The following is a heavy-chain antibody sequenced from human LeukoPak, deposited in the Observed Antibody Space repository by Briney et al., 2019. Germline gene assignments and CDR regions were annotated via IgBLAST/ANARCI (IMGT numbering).Heavy chain of an antibody. J-gene: IGHJ4*02. CDR3: AVGYYFGSNY. CDR2: INDSGDT. D-gene: IGHD3-10*01. V-gene: IGHV4-39*01. CDR1: GGSISSSSYY. Sequence: SETLSLTCTVSGGSISSSSYYWVWIRQPPGQGLVWIGNINDSGDTYYNPSLKSRITISVDTSQNQFSLKMNSVTAADTAVYYCAVGYYFGSNYWGQGTLVTVSS.